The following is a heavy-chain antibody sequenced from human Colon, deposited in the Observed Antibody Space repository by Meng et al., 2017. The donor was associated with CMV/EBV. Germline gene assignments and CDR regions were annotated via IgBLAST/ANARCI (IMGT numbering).Heavy chain of an antibody. CDR1: GGSLGRHY. Sequence: SLTCAVSGGSLGRHYWSWIRQSPGQGLEWIGDINTSGRPNYNPSLKSRVTISIDTSRNQFSLNLNSVTAADTAVYYCVRDLTGEEDYWGQGNLVTVSS. D-gene: IGHD7-27*01. V-gene: IGHV4-34*01. CDR2: INTSGRP. CDR3: VRDLTGEEDY. J-gene: IGHJ4*02.